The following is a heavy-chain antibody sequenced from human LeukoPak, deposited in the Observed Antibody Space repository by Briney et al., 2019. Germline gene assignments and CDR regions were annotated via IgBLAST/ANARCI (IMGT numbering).Heavy chain of an antibody. J-gene: IGHJ5*02. D-gene: IGHD2-21*02. CDR3: ARDCGGDCSNNWFDP. Sequence: SETLSLTCTVSGGSISSGGYYWSWIRQHPGKGLEWIGYIYYSGSTYYNPSLKSRVTISVDTSKSQFSLKLSSVTAADTAVYYCARDCGGDCSNNWFDPWGQGTLVTVSS. CDR2: IYYSGST. CDR1: GGSISSGGYY. V-gene: IGHV4-31*03.